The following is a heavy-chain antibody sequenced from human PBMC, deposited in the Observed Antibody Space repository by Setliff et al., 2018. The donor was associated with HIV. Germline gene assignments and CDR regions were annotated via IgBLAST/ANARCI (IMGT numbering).Heavy chain of an antibody. D-gene: IGHD6-19*01. V-gene: IGHV4-34*01. CDR2: INHSGKT. CDR1: GGSLSGHY. Sequence: SETLSLTCAVYGGSLSGHYWTWIRQPPGEGLEWIGEINHSGKTNYNPSLKSRVTISVDTSKNQFSLKLTSVTAADMGVYYCARGRKKTLAVSGTRYFDFWGQGTLVTV. J-gene: IGHJ4*02. CDR3: ARGRKKTLAVSGTRYFDF.